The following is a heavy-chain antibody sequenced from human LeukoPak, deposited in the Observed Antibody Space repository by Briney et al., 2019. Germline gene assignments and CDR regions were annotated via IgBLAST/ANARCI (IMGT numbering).Heavy chain of an antibody. CDR2: ISGSGGST. D-gene: IGHD3-22*01. J-gene: IGHJ4*02. Sequence: GGSLRLSCAASGFAFSSYAMSWVRQAPGKGLEWVSAISGSGGSTYYTDPVKGRFTISRDNSKNTLYLQMNSLRAEDTAVYYCAKDRPNYHESNGDYYRRNGDYWGQGTLVTVSS. V-gene: IGHV3-23*01. CDR3: AKDRPNYHESNGDYYRRNGDY. CDR1: GFAFSSYA.